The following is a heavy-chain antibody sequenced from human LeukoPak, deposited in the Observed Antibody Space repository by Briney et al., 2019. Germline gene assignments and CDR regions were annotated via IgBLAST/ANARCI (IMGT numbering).Heavy chain of an antibody. CDR1: GGTFGSYA. V-gene: IGHV1-69*13. J-gene: IGHJ4*02. CDR2: IIPIFGTA. D-gene: IGHD2-15*01. Sequence: SVKVSCKASGGTFGSYAISWVRQAPGQGLEWMGGIIPIFGTANYAQKFQGRVTITADESTSTAYMELSSLRSEDTAVYYCARDKCSGGSCYSNFDYWGQGTLVTVSS. CDR3: ARDKCSGGSCYSNFDY.